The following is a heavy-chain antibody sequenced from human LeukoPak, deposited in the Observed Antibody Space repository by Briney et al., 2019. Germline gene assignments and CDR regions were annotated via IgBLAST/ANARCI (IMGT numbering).Heavy chain of an antibody. Sequence: AGGSLRLSCAASGFTFSSYSMNWVRQAPGKGLEWVSSISSSSSYIYYADSVKGRFTISRDNAKNSLYLQMNSLRAEDTAVYYCARAPTYYYYMDVWGKGTTVTISS. CDR3: ARAPTYYYYMDV. J-gene: IGHJ6*03. CDR2: ISSSSSYI. D-gene: IGHD4-17*01. CDR1: GFTFSSYS. V-gene: IGHV3-21*01.